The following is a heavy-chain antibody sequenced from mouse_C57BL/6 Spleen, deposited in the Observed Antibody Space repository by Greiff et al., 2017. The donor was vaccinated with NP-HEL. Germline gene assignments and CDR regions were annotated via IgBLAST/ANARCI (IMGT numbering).Heavy chain of an antibody. D-gene: IGHD2-1*01. Sequence: EVQRVESVAELVRPGASVKLSCTASGFNIKNTYMHWVKQRPEQGLEWIGRIDPANGNTKYAPKFQGKATITADTSSNTAYLQLSSLTSEDTAIYYCARDYYGNYRYFDVWGTGTTVTVSS. CDR1: GFNIKNTY. V-gene: IGHV14-3*01. CDR3: ARDYYGNYRYFDV. CDR2: IDPANGNT. J-gene: IGHJ1*03.